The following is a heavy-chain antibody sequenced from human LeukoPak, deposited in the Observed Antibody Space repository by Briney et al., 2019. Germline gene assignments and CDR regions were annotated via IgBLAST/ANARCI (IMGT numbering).Heavy chain of an antibody. D-gene: IGHD1-26*01. CDR2: ISISSTTI. V-gene: IGHV3-48*02. Sequence: PGGSLRLSCAASGFTFSSYSMNWVRQAPGKELEWVSYISISSTTIYYADSVKGRFTISRDNAKNSLYLQMNSLSDEDTAVYYCARGAATCDYWGQGTLVTVSS. CDR3: ARGAATCDY. J-gene: IGHJ4*02. CDR1: GFTFSSYS.